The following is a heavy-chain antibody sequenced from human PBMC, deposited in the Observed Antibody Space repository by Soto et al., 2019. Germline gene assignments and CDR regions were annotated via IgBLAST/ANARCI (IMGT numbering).Heavy chain of an antibody. J-gene: IGHJ6*02. D-gene: IGHD6-25*01. CDR1: GGSISNFY. V-gene: IGHV4-59*12. CDR2: VHYSGST. CDR3: ARNKAAGSDGGGMDG. Sequence: QVQLQESGPGLVKPSETLSLTCTVSGGSISNFYWTWIRQPPGKGLEWIGNVHYSGSTNYNPSVKRRAATTEDTAKQRCCLNRTSGTAADTAVNYCARNKAAGSDGGGMDGWGQGTTVTVSS.